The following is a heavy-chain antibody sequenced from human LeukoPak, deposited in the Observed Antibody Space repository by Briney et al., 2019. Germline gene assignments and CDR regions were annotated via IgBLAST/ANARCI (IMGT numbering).Heavy chain of an antibody. D-gene: IGHD1-26*01. CDR3: ARPVPVGPPDF. Sequence: PGGPLEISCQCSGSIFRTYWIVGARRLPGEGGEDMGIIYPGESDTKYSPSFQRQLTMSVDKSISTAYLQWNSLKSSDTAMYYCARPVPVGPPDFWGQGTLVTVSS. CDR2: IYPGESDT. V-gene: IGHV5-51*01. J-gene: IGHJ4*02. CDR1: GSIFRTYW.